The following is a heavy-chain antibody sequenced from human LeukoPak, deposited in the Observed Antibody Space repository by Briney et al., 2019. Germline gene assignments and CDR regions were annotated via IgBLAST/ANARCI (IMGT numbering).Heavy chain of an antibody. V-gene: IGHV4-61*02. CDR1: GGSISSGNYY. J-gene: IGHJ6*03. CDR2: IYTSGST. Sequence: PSETLSLTCTVSGGSISSGNYYWSWIRQPAGKGLEWIGRIYTSGSTNYNPSLKSRVTISVDTSKNQFSLKLSSVTAADTAVYYCARELWFGELSRDYYYYYMDVWGKGTTVTVSS. D-gene: IGHD3-10*01. CDR3: ARELWFGELSRDYYYYYMDV.